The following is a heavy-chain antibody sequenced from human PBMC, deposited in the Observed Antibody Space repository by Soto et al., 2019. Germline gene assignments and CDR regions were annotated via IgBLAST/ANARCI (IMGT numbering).Heavy chain of an antibody. CDR2: ISGSGGST. CDR1: GFTFSSYA. J-gene: IGHJ6*02. Sequence: PGGSLRLSCAASGFTFSSYAMSWVRQAPGKGLEWVSAISGSGGSTYYADSVKGRFTISRDNSKNTLYLQMNSLRAEDTAVYYCAKGLIVVVPAAPTPYYYGMDVWGQGTPVTVSS. V-gene: IGHV3-23*01. CDR3: AKGLIVVVPAAPTPYYYGMDV. D-gene: IGHD2-2*01.